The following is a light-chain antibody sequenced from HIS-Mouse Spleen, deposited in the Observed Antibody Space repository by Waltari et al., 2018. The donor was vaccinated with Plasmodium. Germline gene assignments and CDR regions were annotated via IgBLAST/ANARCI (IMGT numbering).Light chain of an antibody. Sequence: SYELTQPPSVSVSPGQTARITCSGSKLGAKYACWYQQKPGQSPVLGSYQDSKRPSGIPERFSGSNSGNTATLTISGTQAMDEADYYCQAWDSSTAVFGGGTKLTVL. V-gene: IGLV3-1*01. CDR1: KLGAKY. J-gene: IGLJ3*02. CDR2: QDS. CDR3: QAWDSSTAV.